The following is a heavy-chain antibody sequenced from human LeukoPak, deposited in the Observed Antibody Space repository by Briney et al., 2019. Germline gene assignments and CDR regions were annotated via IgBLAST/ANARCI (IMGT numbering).Heavy chain of an antibody. CDR3: ARAHKDYYDSSGYYYDWFDP. J-gene: IGHJ5*02. CDR1: GGTFSSYA. D-gene: IGHD3-22*01. V-gene: IGHV1-69*04. CDR2: IIPILGIA. Sequence: SVKVSCKASGGTFSSYAISWVRQAPGQGLEWMGRIIPILGIANYAQKFQGRVTITADKSTSTAYMELSSLRSEDTAVYYCARAHKDYYDSSGYYYDWFDPWGQGTRVTVSS.